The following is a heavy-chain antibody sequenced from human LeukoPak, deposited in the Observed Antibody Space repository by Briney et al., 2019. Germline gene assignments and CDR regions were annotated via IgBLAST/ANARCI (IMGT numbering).Heavy chain of an antibody. CDR2: IYNGGII. D-gene: IGHD3-22*01. J-gene: IGHJ3*02. V-gene: IGHV4-4*07. CDR3: AREVYDSSAYFDAFDI. Sequence: PSETLSLTCTVSGDSISRYYWSWIRQPAGKGLEWIGRIYNGGIITYNPSLKSRVTMSIDTSNNQFSLRLRFVTAADTAVYYCAREVYDSSAYFDAFDIWGQGTVVTVSS. CDR1: GDSISRYY.